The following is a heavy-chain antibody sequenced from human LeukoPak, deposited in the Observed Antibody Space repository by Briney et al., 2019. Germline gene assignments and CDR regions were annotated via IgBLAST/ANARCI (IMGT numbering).Heavy chain of an antibody. CDR3: AKDRQIVATILDY. CDR2: ISGSGGST. V-gene: IGHV3-23*01. D-gene: IGHD5-12*01. CDR1: GFTFSSYA. Sequence: PGGSLRLSCAASGFTFSSYAMSWVRQALGKGLEWVSAISGSGGSTYYADSVKGRFTISRDNSKNTLYLQMNSLRAEDTALYYCAKDRQIVATILDYWGQGTLVTVSS. J-gene: IGHJ4*02.